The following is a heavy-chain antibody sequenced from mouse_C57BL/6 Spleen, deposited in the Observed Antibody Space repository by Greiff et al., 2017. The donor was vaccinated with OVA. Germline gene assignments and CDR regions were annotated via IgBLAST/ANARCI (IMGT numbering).Heavy chain of an antibody. V-gene: IGHV1-61*01. Sequence: QVQLQQPGAELVRPGSSVKLSCKASGYTFTSYWMDWVKQRPGQGLEWIGNIYPSDSETHYNQKFKDKATLTVDKSSSTAYMQLSSLTSEDSAVYYCARGRWLLRDYAMDYWGQGTSVTVSS. CDR3: ARGRWLLRDYAMDY. CDR1: GYTFTSYW. J-gene: IGHJ4*01. CDR2: IYPSDSET. D-gene: IGHD2-3*01.